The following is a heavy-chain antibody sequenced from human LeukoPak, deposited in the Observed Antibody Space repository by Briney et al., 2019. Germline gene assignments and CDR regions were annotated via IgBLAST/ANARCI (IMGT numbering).Heavy chain of an antibody. CDR1: GFTFNNYA. CDR2: ITGNGGTT. J-gene: IGHJ5*02. Sequence: PGGSLRLSCAASGFTFNNYAMTWVRQAPGKGLEWVSGITGNGGTTDYADSVKGRFTISRDNSKNTLYLQMNSLRAEDSAVYYCAKDHHCDSSGHPWGQGTLVTVSS. CDR3: AKDHHCDSSGHP. V-gene: IGHV3-23*01. D-gene: IGHD3-22*01.